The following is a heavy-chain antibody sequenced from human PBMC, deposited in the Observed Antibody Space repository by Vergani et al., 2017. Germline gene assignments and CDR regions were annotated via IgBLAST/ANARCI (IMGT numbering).Heavy chain of an antibody. CDR1: GFSFSSYG. J-gene: IGHJ6*03. V-gene: IGHV3-30*18. Sequence: QVQLVESGGGVVQPGRSLRLSCAASGFSFSSYGMHWVRQAPGQGLEWVAVISYDGSNKYYADSVKGRFTISRDNSKNTLYLQMNGLRVEDTAVYYCAKGPGDYYGSKGYMDVWGKGTTVTVSS. CDR2: ISYDGSNK. CDR3: AKGPGDYYGSKGYMDV. D-gene: IGHD3-10*01.